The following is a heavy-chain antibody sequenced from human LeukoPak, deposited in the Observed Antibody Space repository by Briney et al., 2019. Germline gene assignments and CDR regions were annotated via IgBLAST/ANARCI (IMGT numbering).Heavy chain of an antibody. CDR3: ARTYYDFWSGYYGTPFDY. CDR2: IWYDRSNK. Sequence: PGRSLRLSCAASGFTFSSYGMHWVRQAPGKGLEWVAVIWYDRSNKYYADSVKGRFTISRDNSKNTLYLQMNSLRAEDTAVYYCARTYYDFWSGYYGTPFDYWGQGTLVTVSS. CDR1: GFTFSSYG. V-gene: IGHV3-33*01. D-gene: IGHD3-3*01. J-gene: IGHJ4*02.